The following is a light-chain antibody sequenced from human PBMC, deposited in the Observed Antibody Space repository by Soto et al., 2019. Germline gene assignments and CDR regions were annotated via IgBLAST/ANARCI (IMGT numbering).Light chain of an antibody. V-gene: IGKV1-5*01. CDR2: DAS. CDR1: QRISTW. Sequence: DIDSPRCCSTLSASVGDSVTISCRASQRISTWLACYQQKPGKAPNLLISDASSLETGVPSRFSGSGSGTEFTLTISSLQADDYATFYCQQCQTHWTFGQGTKVDIK. CDR3: QQCQTHWT. J-gene: IGKJ1*01.